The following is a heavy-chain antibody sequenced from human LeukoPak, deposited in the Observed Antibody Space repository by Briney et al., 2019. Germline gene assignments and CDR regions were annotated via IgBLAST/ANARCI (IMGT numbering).Heavy chain of an antibody. D-gene: IGHD3-3*01. CDR3: ATDPKYYDFWR. J-gene: IGHJ4*02. Sequence: GASVKVSCKASGGTFSSYAISWVRQAPGQGLEWMGRIIPILGIANYAQKFQGRVTMTEDTSTDTAYMELSSLRSEDTAVYYCATDPKYYDFWRWGQGTLVTVSS. CDR2: IIPILGIA. CDR1: GGTFSSYA. V-gene: IGHV1-69*04.